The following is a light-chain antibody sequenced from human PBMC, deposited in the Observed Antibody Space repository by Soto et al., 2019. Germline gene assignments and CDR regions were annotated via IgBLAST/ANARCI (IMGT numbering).Light chain of an antibody. V-gene: IGLV1-40*01. CDR3: QSYDSSLSAHFV. CDR1: SSKIGAGYD. CDR2: GNS. J-gene: IGLJ1*01. Sequence: SVLTQPPSVSGAPGQRVTISCTGSSSKIGAGYDVHWYQQLPGTAPKLLIYGNSNRPSGVPDRFSGSKSGTSASLAITWLQAEYEADYYCQSYDSSLSAHFVFGTGTKVPVL.